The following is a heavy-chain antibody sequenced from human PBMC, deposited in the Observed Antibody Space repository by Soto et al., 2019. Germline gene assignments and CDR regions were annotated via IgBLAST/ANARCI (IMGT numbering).Heavy chain of an antibody. D-gene: IGHD2-2*01. V-gene: IGHV1-18*01. CDR3: ARDGTYCSSTSCTKYYYYYYYMDV. CDR2: ISAYNGNT. CDR1: GYTFTSYG. Sequence: ALVKVSCKASGYTFTSYGISWVRQAPGQGLEWMGWISAYNGNTNYAQKLQGRVTMTTDTSTSTAYMELRSLRSDDTAMYYCARDGTYCSSTSCTKYYYYYYYMDVWGKGTTVTVSS. J-gene: IGHJ6*03.